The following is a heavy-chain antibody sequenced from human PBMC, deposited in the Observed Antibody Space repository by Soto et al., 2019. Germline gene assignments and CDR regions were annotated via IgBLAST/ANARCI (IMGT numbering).Heavy chain of an antibody. Sequence: ASVKVSCKASGYTFTSYYIHWVRQAPGQGLEWMGIINPSGGSTSYAQKFQGRVTMTRDTSTSTVYMELSSLRSEDTAVYYCARVPKDITGTTGLSDYWGQGTLVTVSS. CDR2: INPSGGST. V-gene: IGHV1-46*03. J-gene: IGHJ4*02. CDR1: GYTFTSYY. CDR3: ARVPKDITGTTGLSDY. D-gene: IGHD1-7*01.